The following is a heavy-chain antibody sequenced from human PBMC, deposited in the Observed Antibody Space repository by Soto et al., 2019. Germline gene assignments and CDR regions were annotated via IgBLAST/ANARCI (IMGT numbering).Heavy chain of an antibody. CDR1: GGSISSSSHH. CDR2: IYHSGTT. Sequence: PSETLSLTCTVSGGSISSSSHHWGWIRQPPGKGLEWIGSIYHSGTTYYNPPLKSRVTISVDTSKNQFSLRLSSVTAADTAVYYCVRGAWPIDYWGQGALVTVSS. V-gene: IGHV4-39*01. J-gene: IGHJ4*02. D-gene: IGHD1-26*01. CDR3: VRGAWPIDY.